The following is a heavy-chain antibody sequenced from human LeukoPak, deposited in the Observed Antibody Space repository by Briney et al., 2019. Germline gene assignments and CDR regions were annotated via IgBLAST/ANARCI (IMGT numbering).Heavy chain of an antibody. Sequence: AAVKVSCMASVYSSARAAICGVRQAPGRGGWCMGGISGYNGNTNYAQKLQGRVTMTTDTSTSTAYIELSSLRSDDPAVYYCARDKYSPSCWFDPWGEGTLVTVPP. CDR1: VYSSARAA. J-gene: IGHJ5*02. D-gene: IGHD6-6*01. CDR3: ARDKYSPSCWFDP. CDR2: ISGYNGNT. V-gene: IGHV1-18*01.